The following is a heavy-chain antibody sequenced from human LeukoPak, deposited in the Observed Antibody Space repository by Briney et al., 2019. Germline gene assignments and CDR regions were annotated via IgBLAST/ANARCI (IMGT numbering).Heavy chain of an antibody. J-gene: IGHJ4*02. CDR2: IRYDGSNK. CDR3: ARVVYDFWSGYNHYFDY. Sequence: GSLRLSCAASGFTFSSYGMHWVRQAPGKGLEWVAFIRYDGSNKYYADSVKGRFTISRDNAKNSLYLQMNSLRAEDTAVYYCARVVYDFWSGYNHYFDYWGQGTLVTVSS. CDR1: GFTFSSYG. D-gene: IGHD3-3*01. V-gene: IGHV3-30*02.